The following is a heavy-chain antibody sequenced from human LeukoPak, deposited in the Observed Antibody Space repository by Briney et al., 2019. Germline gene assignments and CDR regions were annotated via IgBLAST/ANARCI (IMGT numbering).Heavy chain of an antibody. CDR2: INHSGST. D-gene: IGHD2-2*01. Sequence: KPSETLSLTCAVYGGSFSGYYWSWIRQPPGKGLEWIGEINHSGSTNYNPSLKGRVTISVDTSKNQFSLKLSSVTAADTAVYYCARVRRYLGGIVVVPASPGWFDPWGQGTLVTVSS. CDR3: ARVRRYLGGIVVVPASPGWFDP. J-gene: IGHJ5*02. V-gene: IGHV4-34*01. CDR1: GGSFSGYY.